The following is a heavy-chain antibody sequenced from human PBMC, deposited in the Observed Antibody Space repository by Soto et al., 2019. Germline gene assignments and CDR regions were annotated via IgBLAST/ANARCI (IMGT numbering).Heavy chain of an antibody. Sequence: SETLSLTCAVSGASFNAYYWSWIRQAPGKGLEWIGEINYSGSSNYNPSLKSRVAMSADRSKNQFSLKVNSVTAADTAVYYCAREANGYKYGSYFDYWGQGALVTVSS. V-gene: IGHV4-34*01. CDR2: INYSGSS. CDR3: AREANGYKYGSYFDY. J-gene: IGHJ4*02. D-gene: IGHD5-18*01. CDR1: GASFNAYY.